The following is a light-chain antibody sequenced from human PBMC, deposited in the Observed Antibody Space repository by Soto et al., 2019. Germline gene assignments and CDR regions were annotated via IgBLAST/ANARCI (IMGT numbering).Light chain of an antibody. CDR1: SSDVGGYNY. CDR3: SSYTSSSTYVV. CDR2: DVS. J-gene: IGLJ2*01. Sequence: QFALTQPASVSGSPGQSITISCTGTSSDVGGYNYVSWYQQHPGKAPKLMIYDVSNRPSGVSNRFSGSKSGNTASLTISGLQAEDGADYYCSSYTSSSTYVVFGGGTKLTVL. V-gene: IGLV2-14*01.